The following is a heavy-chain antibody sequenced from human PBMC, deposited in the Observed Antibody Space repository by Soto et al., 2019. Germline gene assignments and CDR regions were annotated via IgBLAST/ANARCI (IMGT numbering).Heavy chain of an antibody. J-gene: IGHJ5*02. D-gene: IGHD3-3*01. CDR1: GGSFSGYY. V-gene: IGHV4-34*01. CDR3: ARREWPHYWCDP. Sequence: QVQLQQWGAGLLKPSETLSLTCAVYGGSFSGYYWSWIRQPPGKGLEWIGEINHSGSTNYNPSLKSRVTISVDTGENQCSLKPSSVTAAATAVYYRARREWPHYWCDPCGQGTRVTVAS. CDR2: INHSGST.